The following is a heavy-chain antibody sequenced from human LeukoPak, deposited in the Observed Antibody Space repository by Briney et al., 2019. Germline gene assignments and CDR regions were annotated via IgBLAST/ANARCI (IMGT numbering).Heavy chain of an antibody. CDR2: ISAYNGNT. CDR1: GYTFTSYG. V-gene: IGHV1-18*01. Sequence: ASVKVSCKASGYTFTSYGISWVRQAPGQGRESMGWISAYNGNTNYAQKLQGRVTMTTDTSTSTAYMELRSLRSDDTAVYYCAREEAPRTYYYGSGSHSYCYYGMDVWGQGTTVTVSS. CDR3: AREEAPRTYYYGSGSHSYCYYGMDV. D-gene: IGHD3-10*01. J-gene: IGHJ6*02.